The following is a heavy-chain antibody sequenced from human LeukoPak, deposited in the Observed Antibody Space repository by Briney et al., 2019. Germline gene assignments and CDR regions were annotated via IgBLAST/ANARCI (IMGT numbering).Heavy chain of an antibody. J-gene: IGHJ6*03. CDR2: IYYSGST. Sequence: SETLSLTCTVSGGSIGSYYWSWIRQTPGKGLEWIGYIYYSGSTNFNPSLKSRVTISVDTSKNQFSLKMSSVTAADTAVYFCARGGPPGYYYDYYMDVWDKGTTVTISS. V-gene: IGHV4-59*01. CDR3: ARGGPPGYYYDYYMDV. CDR1: GGSIGSYY.